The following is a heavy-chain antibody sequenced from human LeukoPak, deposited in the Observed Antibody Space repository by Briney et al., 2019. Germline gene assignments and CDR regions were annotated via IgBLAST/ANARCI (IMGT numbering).Heavy chain of an antibody. V-gene: IGHV1-69*05. D-gene: IGHD5-12*01. J-gene: IGHJ4*02. CDR1: GDTLSSDA. CDR3: ATLAYSGFGPRSDSDY. Sequence: GASVKVSCKASGDTLSSDAVNWVRQAPGQGLEWMGGIIPMFGTTIFAPKFQGRLTVTTDASTSTGYMELTSLQSKDTAVYYCATLAYSGFGPRSDSDYWGQGTLVTVSS. CDR2: IIPMFGTT.